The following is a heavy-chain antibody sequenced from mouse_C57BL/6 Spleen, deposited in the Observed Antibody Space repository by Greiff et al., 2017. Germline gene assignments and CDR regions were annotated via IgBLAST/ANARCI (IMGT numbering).Heavy chain of an antibody. CDR2: IYPRGGTT. CDR3: ARVYDSSTAYFDY. V-gene: IGHV1-81*01. D-gene: IGHD1-1*01. CDR1: GYTFTSYG. Sequence: QVQLQQSGAELARPGASVKLSCKASGYTFTSYGISWVQQSTGQGLEWIGEIYPRGGTTYYNEKFKGKATLTADKSSSTADMELSSLTSEDSAVYFCARVYDSSTAYFDYWGQGTTLTVSA. J-gene: IGHJ2*01.